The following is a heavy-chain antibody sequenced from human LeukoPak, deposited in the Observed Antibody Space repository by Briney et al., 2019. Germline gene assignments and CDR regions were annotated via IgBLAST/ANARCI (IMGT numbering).Heavy chain of an antibody. J-gene: IGHJ6*03. CDR1: GYTFTSYG. Sequence: ASVKVSCKASGYTFTSYGISWVRQAPGQGLEWMGWISAYNGNTNYAQKLQGRVTMTRNTSISTAYMELSSLRSEDTAVYYCARVEDRTDYYYYMDVWGKGTTVTISS. D-gene: IGHD4-17*01. V-gene: IGHV1-18*01. CDR2: ISAYNGNT. CDR3: ARVEDRTDYYYYMDV.